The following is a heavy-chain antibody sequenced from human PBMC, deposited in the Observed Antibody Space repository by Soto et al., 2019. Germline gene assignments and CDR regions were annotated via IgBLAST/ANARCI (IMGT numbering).Heavy chain of an antibody. V-gene: IGHV3-23*01. Sequence: GGSLSLSCAAFGFTFSNYAISWVRQAPGKGLEWISSISSSGGSIYYAESVKGRFTISRDKSKNTLYLQMNSLRVEDTAIYYCAKDRGRSGWDIVYWGQGTLGTVSS. CDR2: ISSSGGSI. D-gene: IGHD6-19*01. CDR1: GFTFSNYA. CDR3: AKDRGRSGWDIVY. J-gene: IGHJ4*02.